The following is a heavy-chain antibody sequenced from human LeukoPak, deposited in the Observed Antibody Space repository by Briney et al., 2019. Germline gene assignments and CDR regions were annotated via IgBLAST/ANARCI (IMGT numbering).Heavy chain of an antibody. J-gene: IGHJ4*02. CDR2: IYSGGST. D-gene: IGHD3-10*01. CDR1: GFTVSSNY. Sequence: GGSLRLSCGASGFTVSSNYMSWVRQAPGKGLEWVSVIYSGGSTYYADSVKGRFTISRDNSKNTLYLQMNSLRAEDTAVYYCARAGSYSMIEDDYWGQGTLVTVSS. CDR3: ARAGSYSMIEDDY. V-gene: IGHV3-66*01.